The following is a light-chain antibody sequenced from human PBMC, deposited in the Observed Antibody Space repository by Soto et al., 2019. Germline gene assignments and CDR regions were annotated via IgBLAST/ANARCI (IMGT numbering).Light chain of an antibody. CDR2: DAS. Sequence: DIQMTQSPPSLSASVGDRVTITCRAGQGIGNDLGWYQQKPGKAPKRLIYDASVLESGVPSRFSGSGSGTEFTLTISSLQPEDLATYYCLQHNSLLTFGGGTKVDTK. CDR3: LQHNSLLT. V-gene: IGKV1-17*01. J-gene: IGKJ4*01. CDR1: QGIGND.